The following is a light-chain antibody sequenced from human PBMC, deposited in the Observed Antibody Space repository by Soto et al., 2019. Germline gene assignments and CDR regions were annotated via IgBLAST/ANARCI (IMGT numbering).Light chain of an antibody. V-gene: IGKV3-20*01. Sequence: TQSRSSLHASVGYRVTITCRASQGSGSNCVSWFQQKNGRAPRLLLYGASSRGAGSPDGWSGSGCGADVTLTTSRLEHEDFGVDYCQQYGRSSWTFGQGTKVDIK. J-gene: IGKJ1*01. CDR3: QQYGRSSWT. CDR2: GAS. CDR1: QGSGSNC.